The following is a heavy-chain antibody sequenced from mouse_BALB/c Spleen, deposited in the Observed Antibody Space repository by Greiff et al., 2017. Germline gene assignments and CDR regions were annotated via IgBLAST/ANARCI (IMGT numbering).Heavy chain of an antibody. D-gene: IGHD2-3*01. CDR1: GYSITSDYA. J-gene: IGHJ4*01. V-gene: IGHV3-2*02. CDR3: ARSYDGYGDYYAMDY. CDR2: ISYSGST. Sequence: EVHLVESGPGLVKPSQSLSLTCTVTGYSITSDYAWNWIRQFPGNKLEWMGYISYSGSTSYNPSLKSRISITRDTSKNQFFLQLNSVTTEDTATYYCARSYDGYGDYYAMDYWGQGTSVTVSS.